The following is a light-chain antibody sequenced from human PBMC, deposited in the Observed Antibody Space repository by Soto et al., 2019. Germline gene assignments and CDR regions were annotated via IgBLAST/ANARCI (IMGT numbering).Light chain of an antibody. CDR3: QRSYSTPRET. J-gene: IGKJ2*01. CDR1: QSISSY. CDR2: AAS. Sequence: DIQMTQSPSSLSASVGDRVTITCQASQSISSYLNWYQQKPGKAPKLLIYAASSLQSGVPSRFSGSGSGTDFTLTISSLQPEDFATYYCQRSYSTPRETFGQGTKLEIK. V-gene: IGKV1-39*01.